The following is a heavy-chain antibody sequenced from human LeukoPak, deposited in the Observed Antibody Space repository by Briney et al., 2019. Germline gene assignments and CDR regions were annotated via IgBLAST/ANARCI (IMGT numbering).Heavy chain of an antibody. CDR1: GFTFNNFA. V-gene: IGHV3-23*01. J-gene: IGHJ4*02. CDR3: ARDRWELNY. D-gene: IGHD1-26*01. Sequence: GGSLRLSCAASGFTFNNFAMTWVRQAPGKGLEWVSGISGSGHTTNYADSVKGRFTISKDNAKNSLYLQMNSLRAEDTAVYYCARDRWELNYWGQGTLVTVSS. CDR2: ISGSGHTT.